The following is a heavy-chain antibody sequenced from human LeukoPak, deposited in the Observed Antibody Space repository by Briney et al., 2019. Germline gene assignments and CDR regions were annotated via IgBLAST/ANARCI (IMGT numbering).Heavy chain of an antibody. V-gene: IGHV3-30*01. CDR3: ARPHGLTIFQGGVAY. Sequence: GGSLRLSCAASGFTFSSYAMHWVRQAPGKGLEWVAVISYDGSNKYYADSVKGRFTISRDNSKNTLYLQMNSLRAEDTAVYYCARPHGLTIFQGGVAYWGQGTLVTVSS. CDR1: GFTFSSYA. D-gene: IGHD3-3*01. CDR2: ISYDGSNK. J-gene: IGHJ4*02.